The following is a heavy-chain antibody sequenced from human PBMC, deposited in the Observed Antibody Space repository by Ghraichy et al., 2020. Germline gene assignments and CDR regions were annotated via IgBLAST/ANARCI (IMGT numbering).Heavy chain of an antibody. CDR3: ARGRRITMVRGVINYYGMDV. V-gene: IGHV4-34*01. D-gene: IGHD3-10*01. CDR1: GGSFSGYY. Sequence: SETLSLTCAVYGGSFSGYYWSWIRQPPGKGLEWIGEINHSGSTNYNPSLKSRVTISVDTSKNQFSLKLSSVTAADTAVYYCARGRRITMVRGVINYYGMDVWGQGTTVTVSS. CDR2: INHSGST. J-gene: IGHJ6*02.